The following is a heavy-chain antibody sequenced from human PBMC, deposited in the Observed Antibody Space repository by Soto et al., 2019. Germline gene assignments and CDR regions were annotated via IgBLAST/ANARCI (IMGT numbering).Heavy chain of an antibody. V-gene: IGHV1-8*01. Sequence: ASVKVPCKAAGYTFTSYDINWVRQATGQGLEWMGWMNPNSGNTGYAQKFQGRVTMTRNTSISTAYMELSSLRSEDTAVYYCARGRMYSSSPDYFDYWGQGTLVTVSS. D-gene: IGHD6-6*01. J-gene: IGHJ4*02. CDR3: ARGRMYSSSPDYFDY. CDR1: GYTFTSYD. CDR2: MNPNSGNT.